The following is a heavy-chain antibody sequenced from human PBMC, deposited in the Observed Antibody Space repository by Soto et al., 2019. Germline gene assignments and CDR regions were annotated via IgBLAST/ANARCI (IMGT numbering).Heavy chain of an antibody. Sequence: QVQLVQSGAEVKKPGASVKVSCKASGYTFTSYAMHWVRQAPGQRLEWKGWINAGNGNTKYSQKFQGRVTITRDTSASTAYMELSSLRSEDTAVYYCARGGGQWLVFGTPNWFDPWGQGTLVTVSS. CDR1: GYTFTSYA. CDR2: INAGNGNT. D-gene: IGHD6-19*01. CDR3: ARGGGQWLVFGTPNWFDP. J-gene: IGHJ5*02. V-gene: IGHV1-3*01.